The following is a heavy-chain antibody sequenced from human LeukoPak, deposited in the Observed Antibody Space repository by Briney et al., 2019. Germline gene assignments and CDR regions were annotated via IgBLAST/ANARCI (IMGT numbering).Heavy chain of an antibody. V-gene: IGHV4-59*01. CDR2: IYYSGST. CDR1: GGSISSYY. J-gene: IGHJ3*02. Sequence: PSETLSLTCTVSGGSISSYYWSWIRQPPGKGLEWIGYIYYSGSTNYNPSLKSRVTISVDTSKNQFSLKLSSVTAADTAVYYCARDSDSSGYLAAFDIWGQGTMVTVSS. CDR3: ARDSDSSGYLAAFDI. D-gene: IGHD3-22*01.